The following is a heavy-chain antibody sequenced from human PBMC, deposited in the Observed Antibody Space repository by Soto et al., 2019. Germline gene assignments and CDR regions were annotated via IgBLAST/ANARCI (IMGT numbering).Heavy chain of an antibody. Sequence: SVKVSCKASGGTFSSYAISWVRQAPGQELEWMGGIIPIFGTANYAQKFQGRVTITADESTSTAYMELSSLRSEDTAVYYCARGRQWLVGCFDPWGQGTLVTVSS. J-gene: IGHJ5*02. D-gene: IGHD6-19*01. V-gene: IGHV1-69*13. CDR2: IIPIFGTA. CDR1: GGTFSSYA. CDR3: ARGRQWLVGCFDP.